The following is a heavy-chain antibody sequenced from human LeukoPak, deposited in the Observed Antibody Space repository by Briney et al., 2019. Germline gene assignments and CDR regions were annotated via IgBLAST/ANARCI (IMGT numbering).Heavy chain of an antibody. Sequence: GGSLRLSCAASGFTFSSYAMTWVRQAPGKGLEWVSSISGSGDNTYYADSVKGRFTISRDNSKNTLYLQMNNVGAEDTALYYCAKCMAEPGTCYFDYWGQGTLVTVSS. CDR2: ISGSGDNT. V-gene: IGHV3-23*01. D-gene: IGHD6-13*01. J-gene: IGHJ4*02. CDR1: GFTFSSYA. CDR3: AKCMAEPGTCYFDY.